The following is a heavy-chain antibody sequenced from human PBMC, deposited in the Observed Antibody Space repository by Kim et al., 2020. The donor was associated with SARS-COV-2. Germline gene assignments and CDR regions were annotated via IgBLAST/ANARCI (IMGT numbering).Heavy chain of an antibody. CDR1: GGSFSGYY. D-gene: IGHD3-22*01. V-gene: IGHV4-34*01. CDR3: ARGVAYYYDSSGSGGYYYYYGMDV. CDR2: INHSGST. J-gene: IGHJ6*02. Sequence: SETLSLTCAVYGGSFSGYYWSWIRQPPGKGLEWIGEINHSGSTNYNPSLKSRVTISVDTSKNQFSLKLSSVTAADTAVYYCARGVAYYYDSSGSGGYYYYYGMDVWGQGTTVTVSS.